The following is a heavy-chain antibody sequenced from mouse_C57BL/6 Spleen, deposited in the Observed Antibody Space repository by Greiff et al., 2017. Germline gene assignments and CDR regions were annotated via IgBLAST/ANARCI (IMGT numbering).Heavy chain of an antibody. Sequence: QVQLQQSGAELVRPGASVTLSCKASGYTFTDYEMHWVKQTPVHGLEWIGAIDPETGGTAYNQKFKGKAILTADKSSSTAYMELRSLTSEDSAVYYCTRGALYYYGSSYGYFDVWGTGTTVTVSS. J-gene: IGHJ1*03. CDR2: IDPETGGT. CDR1: GYTFTDYE. V-gene: IGHV1-15*01. CDR3: TRGALYYYGSSYGYFDV. D-gene: IGHD1-1*01.